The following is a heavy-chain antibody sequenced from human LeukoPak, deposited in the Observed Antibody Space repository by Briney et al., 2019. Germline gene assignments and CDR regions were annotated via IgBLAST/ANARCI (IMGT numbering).Heavy chain of an antibody. V-gene: IGHV3-30*18. CDR3: AKDRSGYGDAFGI. J-gene: IGHJ3*02. CDR1: GFTFSSYG. D-gene: IGHD5-12*01. CDR2: ISYDGSNK. Sequence: GGSLRLSCAASGFTFSSYGMHWVRQAPGKGLEWVAVISYDGSNKYYADSVKGRFTISRDNSKNTLYLQMNSLRAEDTAVYYCAKDRSGYGDAFGIWGQGTMVTVSS.